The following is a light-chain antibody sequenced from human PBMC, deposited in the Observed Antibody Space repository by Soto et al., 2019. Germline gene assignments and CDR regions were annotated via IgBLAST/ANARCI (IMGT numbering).Light chain of an antibody. J-gene: IGLJ1*01. CDR1: SRDVGGYNS. CDR2: EVT. CDR3: SSYTSGSALYV. Sequence: QSVLTQPASVSGSPGQSITISCTGTSRDVGGYNSVSWYQQHPGKAPKLMIYEVTNRPSGVSNRFSGSKSGNTASLTISGLQAEDEADYYCSSYTSGSALYVFELGPRSPS. V-gene: IGLV2-14*01.